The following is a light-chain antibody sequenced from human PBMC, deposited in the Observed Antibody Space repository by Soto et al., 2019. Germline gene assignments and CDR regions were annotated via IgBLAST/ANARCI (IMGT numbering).Light chain of an antibody. CDR3: QQYGSSPST. CDR1: QSVYRNF. V-gene: IGKV3-20*01. CDR2: GAS. J-gene: IGKJ3*01. Sequence: EIVLTQSPGTLSLSPGERATLSCRASQSVYRNFLAWYQQKPGQAPRLLIYGASSRATGIPDRFSGSGSGTDFSLIISRLEPEDFAVYYCQQYGSSPSTFGPGNKVHIK.